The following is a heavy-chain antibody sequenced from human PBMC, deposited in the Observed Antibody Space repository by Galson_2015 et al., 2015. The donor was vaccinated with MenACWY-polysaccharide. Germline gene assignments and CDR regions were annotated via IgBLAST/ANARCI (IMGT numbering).Heavy chain of an antibody. CDR2: IYVGGSR. CDR1: GFTVSANY. D-gene: IGHD1-26*01. V-gene: IGHV3-53*01. J-gene: IGHJ3*02. Sequence: SLRLSCAAPGFTVSANYMSWVRQAPGRGLEWVSIIYVGGSRHYADSVKGRFTIAEDNSENTLYLQMNSLSAEDTAVYYCARGASQVGGLASWSFDIWGPGTMVTVSS. CDR3: ARGASQVGGLASWSFDI.